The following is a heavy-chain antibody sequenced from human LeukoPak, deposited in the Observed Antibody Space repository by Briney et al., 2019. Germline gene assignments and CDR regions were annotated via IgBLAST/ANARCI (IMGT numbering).Heavy chain of an antibody. J-gene: IGHJ4*02. D-gene: IGHD3-10*01. V-gene: IGHV4-39*07. Sequence: SETLSLTCTVSGGSISSSSYYWGWIRQPPGKGLEWIGSIYYSGSTYYNPSLKSRVTISVDTSKNQFSLKLSSVTAADTAVYYCAGSGSYYKFLDYWGQGNLVIVSS. CDR3: AGSGSYYKFLDY. CDR2: IYYSGST. CDR1: GGSISSSSYY.